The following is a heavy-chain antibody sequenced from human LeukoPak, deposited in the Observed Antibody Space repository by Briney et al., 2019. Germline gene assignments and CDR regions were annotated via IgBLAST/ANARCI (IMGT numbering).Heavy chain of an antibody. V-gene: IGHV1-24*01. Sequence: ASVKVSCKVSGYTLTELSIHWVRQAPGKGLEWMGGFDPEAGETIYAQNSQGRVTMTEDTSTYTSYMELYSLRSEDTAVYYCATDDDSSGFALYAFNIWGQGTMVTVSS. CDR3: ATDDDSSGFALYAFNI. D-gene: IGHD3-22*01. CDR2: FDPEAGET. CDR1: GYTLTELS. J-gene: IGHJ3*02.